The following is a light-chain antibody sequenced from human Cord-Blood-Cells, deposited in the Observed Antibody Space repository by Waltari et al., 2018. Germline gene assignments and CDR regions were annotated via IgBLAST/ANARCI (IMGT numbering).Light chain of an antibody. J-gene: IGLJ3*02. V-gene: IGLV5-45*02. CDR3: MIWHSSAWV. Sequence: QAVLTQQSSLSASPGASASLTCTLRRGINVGTYRIYWYQQKPGSPPQYLLRYKSDSDKQQGSGVPSRFSGSKDASANAGILLISGLQSEDEADYYCMIWHSSAWVFGGGTKLTVL. CDR2: YKSDSDK. CDR1: RGINVGTYR.